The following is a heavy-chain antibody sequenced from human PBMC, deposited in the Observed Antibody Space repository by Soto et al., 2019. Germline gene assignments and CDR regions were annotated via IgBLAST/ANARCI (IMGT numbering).Heavy chain of an antibody. CDR3: ARDKSYALAV. CDR2: INSDGSST. CDR1: GFDFSNSW. J-gene: IGHJ6*02. V-gene: IGHV3-74*03. Sequence: EVQLVESGGGFVQPGGSLRLSCAASGFDFSNSWMHWVRQVPGKGLVWVSHINSDGSSTTYADSVKGRFTTSRDNARTTVYLQLDSLRVEDTAVYYCARDKSYALAVWGQGTTVTVSS. D-gene: IGHD4-17*01.